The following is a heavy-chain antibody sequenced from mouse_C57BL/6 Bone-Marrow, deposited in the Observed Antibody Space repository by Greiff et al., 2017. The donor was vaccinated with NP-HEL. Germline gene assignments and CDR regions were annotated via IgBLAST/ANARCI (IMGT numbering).Heavy chain of an antibody. CDR2: INPGSGGT. V-gene: IGHV1-54*01. CDR3: ASQYDYVGYWYFDV. J-gene: IGHJ1*03. Sequence: QVQLQQSGAELVRPGTSVKVSCKASGYAFTNYLIEWVKQRPGQGLEWIGVINPGSGGTNYNEKFKGKATLTADKSSSTSYMQLSSLTSEDSAVYFCASQYDYVGYWYFDVWGTGTTVTVSS. CDR1: GYAFTNYL. D-gene: IGHD2-4*01.